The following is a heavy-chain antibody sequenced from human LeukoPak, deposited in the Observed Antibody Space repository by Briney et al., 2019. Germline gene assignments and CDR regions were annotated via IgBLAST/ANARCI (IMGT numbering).Heavy chain of an antibody. CDR2: FDPEDGET. V-gene: IGHV1-24*01. Sequence: ASVKVSCKVSGYTLTELSMHWVRQAPGKGLEWMGGFDPEDGETIYAQKFQGRVTMTEDTSTDTAYMELSSLRSEDTAVYYCATLEQQLVPYYFDYWGQGTLVTVSS. CDR3: ATLEQQLVPYYFDY. J-gene: IGHJ4*02. CDR1: GYTLTELS. D-gene: IGHD6-13*01.